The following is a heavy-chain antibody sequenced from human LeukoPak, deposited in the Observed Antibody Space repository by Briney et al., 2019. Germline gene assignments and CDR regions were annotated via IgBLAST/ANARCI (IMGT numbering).Heavy chain of an antibody. CDR2: IKQDGSEK. D-gene: IGHD3-22*01. CDR1: GFTFDDYG. Sequence: GGSLRLSCAASGFTFDDYGMSWVRQAPGKGLEWVAKIKQDGSEKYYVDSVKGRFTISRDNAKNSLYLQMNSLRAEATAVYYCARDNYHDSSVYLFPDYYFDYWGQGPLVTVSS. CDR3: ARDNYHDSSVYLFPDYYFDY. V-gene: IGHV3-7*01. J-gene: IGHJ4*02.